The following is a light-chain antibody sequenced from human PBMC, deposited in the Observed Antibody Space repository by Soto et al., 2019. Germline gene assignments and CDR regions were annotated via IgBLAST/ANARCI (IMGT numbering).Light chain of an antibody. CDR2: GAS. J-gene: IGKJ3*01. Sequence: EIVLTQSPGTLSLSPGERATLSCRASQSVSSSYLAWYQQKPGQAPRLLIYGASSRATGIPDRFSGSGSGTDFTLTISSLQPEDIATYYCQKYNSAPETFGPGTKVDI. V-gene: IGKV3-20*01. CDR1: QSVSSSY. CDR3: QKYNSAPET.